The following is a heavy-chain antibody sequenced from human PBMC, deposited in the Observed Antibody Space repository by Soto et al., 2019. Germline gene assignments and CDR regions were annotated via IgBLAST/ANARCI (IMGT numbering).Heavy chain of an antibody. CDR1: DGSISSYY. Sequence: PLETLSLTCTVSDGSISSYYWSWIRQPPGKGLEWIGYIYYSGSTNYNPSLKSRVTISVDTSKNQFSLKRSSVTAADTAVYDCARFLGWFDPWGQGTLVTVSS. V-gene: IGHV4-59*01. D-gene: IGHD3-3*01. J-gene: IGHJ5*02. CDR3: ARFLGWFDP. CDR2: IYYSGST.